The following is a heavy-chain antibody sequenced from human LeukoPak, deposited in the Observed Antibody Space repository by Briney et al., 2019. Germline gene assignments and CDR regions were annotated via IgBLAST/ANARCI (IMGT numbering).Heavy chain of an antibody. J-gene: IGHJ6*03. CDR2: ISSSSSYI. V-gene: IGHV3-21*01. CDR1: GFTLSSYS. Sequence: GGSLRLSCAASGFTLSSYSMNWVRQAPGKGLEWVSFISSSSSYIYYGDSVKGRFTISRDNVKNSVYLQMNSLRAEDTAVYYCARIGHIAAAGTYYYYYYMDVWGKGTTVTISS. D-gene: IGHD6-13*01. CDR3: ARIGHIAAAGTYYYYYYMDV.